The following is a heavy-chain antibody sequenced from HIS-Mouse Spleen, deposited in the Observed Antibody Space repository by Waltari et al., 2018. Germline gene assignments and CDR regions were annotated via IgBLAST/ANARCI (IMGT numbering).Heavy chain of an antibody. Sequence: QVQLQPGGXXXLKXXETLSLXXAVYXXSXCGXXXCXXXXPPGXGVGWVGEISDSGSTNYNPSLXXRVTISXXTSXNQXSXKLSSVTAAXTAVYYCARGRFHSWNXAFDIWGQGTMVTVSS. CDR2: ISDSGST. V-gene: IGHV4-34*01. D-gene: IGHD1-1*01. CDR1: XXSXCGXX. CDR3: ARGRFHSWNXAFDI. J-gene: IGHJ3*02.